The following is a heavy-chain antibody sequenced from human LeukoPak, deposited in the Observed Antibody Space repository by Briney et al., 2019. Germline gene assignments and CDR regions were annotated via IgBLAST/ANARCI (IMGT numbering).Heavy chain of an antibody. Sequence: GGSLRLSCAASGFIFSSYWMSWVRQAPGKGLEWVANIKQDGSEKYYVDSVKGRFTISRDNAKNSLYLQMNSLRAEDTAVYYCARYDYWGQGTLVTVSS. J-gene: IGHJ4*02. CDR1: GFIFSSYW. V-gene: IGHV3-7*01. CDR3: ARYDY. CDR2: IKQDGSEK.